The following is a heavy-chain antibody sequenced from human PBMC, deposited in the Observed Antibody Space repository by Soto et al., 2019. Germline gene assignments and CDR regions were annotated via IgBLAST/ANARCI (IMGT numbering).Heavy chain of an antibody. CDR2: FSYGGGT. J-gene: IGHJ4*02. CDR1: GGSISDYY. D-gene: IGHD2-21*02. CDR3: ARHVRYSYTAIAV. V-gene: IGHV4-59*12. Sequence: SETLSLTCTVSGGSISDYYWSWIRQPPGKGLEWIGYFSYGGGTNNSPSLKSRATISGDTSKNQFSLNLSSVTAADTAVYYCARHVRYSYTAIAVWGQGTPVTVSS.